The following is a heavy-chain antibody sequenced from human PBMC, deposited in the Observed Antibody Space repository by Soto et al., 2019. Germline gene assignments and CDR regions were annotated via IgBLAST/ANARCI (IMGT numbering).Heavy chain of an antibody. Sequence: PGGSLRLSCAASGFTFNSYAMSWVRQAPEKGLEWVSTISANGGVTYYADSVKGRFTISRDNSKNTLYLQMNSLRADDTAVYYCAKTTSQYGSGTYYNVNDYWGQGTLVTVSS. V-gene: IGHV3-23*01. J-gene: IGHJ4*02. CDR3: AKTTSQYGSGTYYNVNDY. CDR2: ISANGGVT. CDR1: GFTFNSYA. D-gene: IGHD3-10*01.